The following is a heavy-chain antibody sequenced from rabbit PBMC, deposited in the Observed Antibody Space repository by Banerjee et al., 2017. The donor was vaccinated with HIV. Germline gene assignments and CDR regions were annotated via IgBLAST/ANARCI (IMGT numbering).Heavy chain of an antibody. D-gene: IGHD6-1*01. CDR3: ARDGGVADYDYALTL. J-gene: IGHJ6*01. Sequence: QSLEESGGDLVKPGASLTLTCTASGFSFSSTYWICWVRQAPGKGLEWIGCIATASNKDYYANWAKGRSTISKTSSTTVTLQMTSLTAADTATYFCARDGGVADYDYALTLWGPGTLVTVS. V-gene: IGHV1S40*01. CDR1: GFSFSSTYW. CDR2: IATASNKD.